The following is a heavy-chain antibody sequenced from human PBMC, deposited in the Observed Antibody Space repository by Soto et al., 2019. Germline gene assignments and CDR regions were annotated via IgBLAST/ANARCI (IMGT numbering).Heavy chain of an antibody. D-gene: IGHD6-19*01. CDR3: TTDLAGIAGAGTDNFDY. CDR1: VFTFSNAW. V-gene: IGHV3-15*01. Sequence: KPGGSLRLSCAASVFTFSNAWMSLVRQSLGKGLEWVGRIKSKTDCGTTDYAAPVKGRFTISRDDSKNTLYLKMNSLKTEDTAVYYCTTDLAGIAGAGTDNFDYSGQETMVTVSS. J-gene: IGHJ4*02. CDR2: IKSKTDCGTT.